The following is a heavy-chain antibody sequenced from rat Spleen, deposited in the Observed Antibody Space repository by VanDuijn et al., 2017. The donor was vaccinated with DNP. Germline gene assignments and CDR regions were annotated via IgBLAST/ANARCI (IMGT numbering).Heavy chain of an antibody. CDR1: GFIFSNFW. Sequence: EVQLVESGGGPVQPGRSLKLSCVASGFIFSNFWMTWVRQAPAKGLEWVATLSYNGGTPYYRDSVKGRFTISRDNAKSTLYLQMDSLRSEDTATYYCARHRTIMPYYYAMDAWGQGASVTVSS. J-gene: IGHJ4*01. CDR3: ARHRTIMPYYYAMDA. V-gene: IGHV5-29*01. D-gene: IGHD1-12*01. CDR2: LSYNGGTP.